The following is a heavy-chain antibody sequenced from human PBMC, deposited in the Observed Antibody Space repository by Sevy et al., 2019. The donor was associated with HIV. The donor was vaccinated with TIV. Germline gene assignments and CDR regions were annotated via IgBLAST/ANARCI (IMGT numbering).Heavy chain of an antibody. CDR1: GFSISGYT. J-gene: IGHJ4*02. V-gene: IGHV3-21*01. CDR2: ISSGSSFI. Sequence: GGYLRLSCAASGFSISGYTMNWVRQAPGKGLEWVSSISSGSSFIYYADSLKGRFTISRYNARNLLYLQMNSLRVEDTAVYYCARVGIGDCSGTNCSPNDYWGQGTLVIVSS. D-gene: IGHD2-2*01. CDR3: ARVGIGDCSGTNCSPNDY.